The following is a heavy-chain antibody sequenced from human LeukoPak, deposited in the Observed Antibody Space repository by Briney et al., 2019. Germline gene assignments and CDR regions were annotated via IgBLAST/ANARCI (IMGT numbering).Heavy chain of an antibody. Sequence: PGGSLRLSCAASGFTFSSYGMHWVRQAPGKGLEWVAVIWYDGSNKYYADSVKGRFTISRDNSKNTLYLQMNSLRAEDTAVYYCARDRETYYYYGMDVWGQGTTVTVSS. CDR1: GFTFSSYG. D-gene: IGHD5-24*01. CDR2: IWYDGSNK. CDR3: ARDRETYYYYGMDV. J-gene: IGHJ6*02. V-gene: IGHV3-33*01.